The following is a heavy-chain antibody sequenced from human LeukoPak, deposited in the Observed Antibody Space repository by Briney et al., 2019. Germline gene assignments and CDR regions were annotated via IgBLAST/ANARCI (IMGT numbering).Heavy chain of an antibody. CDR1: GGSISGYY. CDR2: IYYTEST. CDR3: ARGLSGSYQIDY. V-gene: IGHV4-59*01. J-gene: IGHJ4*02. Sequence: SETLSLTCTVSGGSISGYYWNWIRQPPGKGLEWIGYIYYTESTNYNLSLKSRLTISLDTSKNHFSLKLTSVTAADTAFYYCARGLSGSYQIDYWGQGTLVTVSS. D-gene: IGHD1-26*01.